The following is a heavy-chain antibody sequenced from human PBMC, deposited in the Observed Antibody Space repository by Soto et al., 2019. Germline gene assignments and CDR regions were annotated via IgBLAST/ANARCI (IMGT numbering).Heavy chain of an antibody. V-gene: IGHV3-74*01. J-gene: IGHJ6*02. CDR1: GFTFTNHW. CDR2: INGDGTST. Sequence: EVQLVESGGGLVQPGGSLRLSCAATGFTFTNHWMHWVRQAPGKGLVWVSRINGDGTSTFYADSVKGRFAIPRDNAMDTVYLQLSDLRGEDTAVYFCARGIQLRYGMDVWGQGTTVTVSS. D-gene: IGHD5-18*01. CDR3: ARGIQLRYGMDV.